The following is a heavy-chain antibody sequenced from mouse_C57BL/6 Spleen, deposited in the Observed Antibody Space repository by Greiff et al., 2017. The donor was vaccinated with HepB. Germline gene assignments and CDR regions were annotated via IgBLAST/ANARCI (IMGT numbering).Heavy chain of an antibody. Sequence: EVKLQESGPGLVKPSQSLSLTCSVTGYSITSGYYWNWIRQFPGNKLEWMGYISYDGSNNYNPSLKNRISITRDTSKNQFFLKLNSVTTEDTATYYCARSGSYGDYWYFDVWGTGTTVTVSS. D-gene: IGHD2-3*01. CDR3: ARSGSYGDYWYFDV. CDR2: ISYDGSN. J-gene: IGHJ1*03. V-gene: IGHV3-6*01. CDR1: GYSITSGYY.